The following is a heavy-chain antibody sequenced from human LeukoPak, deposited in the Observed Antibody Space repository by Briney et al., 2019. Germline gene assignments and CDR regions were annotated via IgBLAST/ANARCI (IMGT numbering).Heavy chain of an antibody. Sequence: ASVMVSCKASGYTFTSYGISWVRQAPGQGLEWMGWISAYNGNTNYAQKLQGRVTMTTDTSTSTAYMELRSLRSDDTAVYYCARGSVVPAARTYYGMDVWGQGTTVTVSS. CDR2: ISAYNGNT. V-gene: IGHV1-18*01. CDR3: ARGSVVPAARTYYGMDV. J-gene: IGHJ6*02. CDR1: GYTFTSYG. D-gene: IGHD2-2*01.